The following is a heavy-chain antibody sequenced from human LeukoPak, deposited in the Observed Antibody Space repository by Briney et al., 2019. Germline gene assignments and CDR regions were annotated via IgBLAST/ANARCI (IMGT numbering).Heavy chain of an antibody. CDR1: GFTFSSYN. Sequence: GGSLRLSCAASGFTFSSYNMNWVRQAPGKGLEWVSSINSGYYIYYADSMKGRFTISRDNAKNTLYLQMNTLRAEDTAVYYCARDSGTTDFDYWGQGTLVTVSS. J-gene: IGHJ4*02. D-gene: IGHD2/OR15-2a*01. CDR2: INSGYYI. V-gene: IGHV3-21*01. CDR3: ARDSGTTDFDY.